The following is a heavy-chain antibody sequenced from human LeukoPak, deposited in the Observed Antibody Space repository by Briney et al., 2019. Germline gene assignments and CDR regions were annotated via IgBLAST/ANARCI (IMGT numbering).Heavy chain of an antibody. CDR1: GFTFNHYW. CDR2: IKQDGSEK. CDR3: ARDPGRAPRITMIVVATGGMDV. V-gene: IGHV3-7*01. J-gene: IGHJ6*02. Sequence: GSLRLSCAASGFTFNHYWMTWVRQAPERGLEWVANIKQDGSEKYYVDSVKGRFTVSRDNAKNSVYLQMNSLRVEDTAVYYCARDPGRAPRITMIVVATGGMDVWGQGTTVTVSS. D-gene: IGHD3-22*01.